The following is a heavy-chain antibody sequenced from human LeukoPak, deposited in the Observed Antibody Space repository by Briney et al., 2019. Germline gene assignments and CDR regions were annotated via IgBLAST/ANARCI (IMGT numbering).Heavy chain of an antibody. Sequence: PSEPLSLTCTVSGVSLSTYHWTWIWQPPGKGLEWIGYIHYSGSTNYNPSLKSRLTMSVDTSKNQFSLKLSSVTAADTAVYYCARDPYGPFDPWGQGTLVTVSS. CDR2: IHYSGST. CDR3: ARDPYGPFDP. D-gene: IGHD3-10*01. CDR1: GVSLSTYH. J-gene: IGHJ5*02. V-gene: IGHV4-59*12.